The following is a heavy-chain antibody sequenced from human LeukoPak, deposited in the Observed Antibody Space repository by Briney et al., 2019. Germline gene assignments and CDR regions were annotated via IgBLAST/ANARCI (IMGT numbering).Heavy chain of an antibody. CDR2: IYHSGST. J-gene: IGHJ4*02. Sequence: PSETLSLTYAVSGGSISSGGYSWSWIRQPPGKGLEWIGYIYHSGSTYYNPSLKSRVTISVDRSKNQFSLKLSSVTAADTAVYYCASSTVTTSIFGYWGQGTLVTVSS. CDR1: GGSISSGGYS. CDR3: ASSTVTTSIFGY. D-gene: IGHD4-17*01. V-gene: IGHV4-30-2*01.